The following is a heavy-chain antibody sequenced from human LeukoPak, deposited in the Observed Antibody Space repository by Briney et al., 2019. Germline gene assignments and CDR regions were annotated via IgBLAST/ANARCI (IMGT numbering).Heavy chain of an antibody. J-gene: IGHJ4*02. Sequence: GRSLRLSCAASGFTFNNYGMHWVRQAPGKGLEWVAAIWYDGSNKYYADSVKGRFTISRDNSKNTLYLQMNSLRAEDTALYYCARGQEYYYDSSAYSKFDYWGQGTLVTVSS. V-gene: IGHV3-33*01. CDR2: IWYDGSNK. CDR3: ARGQEYYYDSSAYSKFDY. D-gene: IGHD3-22*01. CDR1: GFTFNNYG.